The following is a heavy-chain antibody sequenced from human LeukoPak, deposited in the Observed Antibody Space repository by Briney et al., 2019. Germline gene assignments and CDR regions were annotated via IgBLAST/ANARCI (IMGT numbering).Heavy chain of an antibody. CDR1: GFTFSSYW. CDR3: ARGPGYYDSWSGYYGHTRDY. CDR2: IKQDGSEK. D-gene: IGHD3-3*01. Sequence: PGGSLRLSCAASGFTFSSYWMSWVRQAPGKGLEWVANIKQDGSEKYYVDSVKGRCTIPRENAKNSLSLQMNSLRAEDSAVYYCARGPGYYDSWSGYYGHTRDYWGQGTLVTVSS. J-gene: IGHJ4*02. V-gene: IGHV3-7*01.